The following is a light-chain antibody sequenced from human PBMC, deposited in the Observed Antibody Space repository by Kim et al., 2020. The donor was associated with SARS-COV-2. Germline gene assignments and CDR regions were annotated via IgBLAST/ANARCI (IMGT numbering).Light chain of an antibody. CDR3: LQHNTYPIT. CDR2: GAS. V-gene: IGKV1-17*01. Sequence: APVGDRVTITCRSSQVTRNDLGWYQQNPGGAPKRLIDGASSLKSGVPSRFSGSGSGTEFTLTISSLQPEDFATYFCLQHNTYPITFGQGTRLEIK. CDR1: QVTRND. J-gene: IGKJ5*01.